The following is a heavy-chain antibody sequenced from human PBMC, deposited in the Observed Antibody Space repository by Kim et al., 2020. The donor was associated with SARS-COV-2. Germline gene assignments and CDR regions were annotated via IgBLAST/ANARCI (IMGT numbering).Heavy chain of an antibody. CDR3: VKDWSASYCNGDCLNS. CDR2: ITGDNGRA. CDR1: GFTFNKYV. D-gene: IGHD2-21*02. Sequence: GGSLRLSCAASGFTFNKYVMTWVRQAPGKGLEWVTSITGDNGRAYYAESVKGRFTVSRDNSENMVYLQMIGLRAGDTAVFYCVKDWSASYCNGDCLNSWGQGTLVAVSS. V-gene: IGHV3-23*01. J-gene: IGHJ5*02.